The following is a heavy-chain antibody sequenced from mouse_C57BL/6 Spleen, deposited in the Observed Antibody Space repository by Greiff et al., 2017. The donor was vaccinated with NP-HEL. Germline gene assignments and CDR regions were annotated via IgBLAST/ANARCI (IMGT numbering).Heavy chain of an antibody. CDR1: GYAFTNYL. D-gene: IGHD1-1*01. J-gene: IGHJ2*01. V-gene: IGHV1-54*01. CDR3: ARSPHYYGSSYYYFDY. CDR2: INPGSGGT. Sequence: VQLQQSGAELVRPGTSVKVSCKASGYAFTNYLIEWVKQRPGQGLEWIGVINPGSGGTNYNEKFKGKATLTADKSSSTAYMQLSSLTSEDSAVYFCARSPHYYGSSYYYFDYWGQGTTLTVSS.